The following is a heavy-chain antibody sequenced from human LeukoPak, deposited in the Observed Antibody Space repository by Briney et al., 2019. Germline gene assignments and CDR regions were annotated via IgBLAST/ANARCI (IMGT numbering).Heavy chain of an antibody. CDR3: ARVKRELGLYYYYGMDV. D-gene: IGHD1-26*01. V-gene: IGHV4-38-2*02. CDR1: GYSISSGYY. CDR2: IYHSGST. Sequence: SETLSLTCTVSGYSISSGYYWGWIRQPPGKGLEWIGSIYHSGSTYYNPSLKSRVTISVDTSKNQFSLKLSSVTAADTAVYYCARVKRELGLYYYYGMDVWGQGTTVTVSS. J-gene: IGHJ6*02.